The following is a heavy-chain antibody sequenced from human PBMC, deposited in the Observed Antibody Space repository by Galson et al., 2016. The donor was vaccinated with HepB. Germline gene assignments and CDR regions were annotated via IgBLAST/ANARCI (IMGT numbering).Heavy chain of an antibody. CDR1: GYTFTGYY. Sequence: SVKVSCKASGYTFTGYYMHWVRQAPGQGLEWMGRLHPNSGVTNYAQKFQGRVTMTRDTSITTAYMELSRLRSDDTAVYYCARDLPLTDLDYWGQGTLVTVSS. J-gene: IGHJ4*02. D-gene: IGHD3/OR15-3a*01. V-gene: IGHV1-2*06. CDR2: LHPNSGVT. CDR3: ARDLPLTDLDY.